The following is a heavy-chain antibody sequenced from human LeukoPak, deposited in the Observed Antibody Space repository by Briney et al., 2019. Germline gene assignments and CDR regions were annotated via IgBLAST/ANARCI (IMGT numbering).Heavy chain of an antibody. Sequence: ASVKVSCKASGYTFTSYDINWVRQATGQGLEWMGWMNPNSGNTGYAQKFQGRVTITRNTSISTAYMELSSLRSEDTAVYYCAREEGSGWYTYYYFDFWGQGTLVTASS. D-gene: IGHD6-19*01. CDR1: GYTFTSYD. CDR2: MNPNSGNT. CDR3: AREEGSGWYTYYYFDF. J-gene: IGHJ4*02. V-gene: IGHV1-8*03.